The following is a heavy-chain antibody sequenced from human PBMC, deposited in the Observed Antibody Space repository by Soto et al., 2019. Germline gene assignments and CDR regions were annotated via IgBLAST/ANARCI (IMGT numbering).Heavy chain of an antibody. CDR2: IHYGAST. CDR3: ARGDGSSSFLNWFDP. Sequence: SETLSLTCTVSGGSINNGNYYWSWIRQLPGKGLEWIGYIHYGASTNCNPSPKSRVTISVDTSRNQFSLRLSSVTAADTAVYYCARGDGSSSFLNWFDPWGQGTLVTVSS. J-gene: IGHJ5*02. V-gene: IGHV4-39*07. D-gene: IGHD6-6*01. CDR1: GGSINNGNYY.